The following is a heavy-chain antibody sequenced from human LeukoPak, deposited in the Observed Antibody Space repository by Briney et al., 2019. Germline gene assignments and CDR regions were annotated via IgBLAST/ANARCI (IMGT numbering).Heavy chain of an antibody. D-gene: IGHD5-12*01. V-gene: IGHV5-51*01. CDR2: IHPSDSET. CDR3: ARRGYSGYSPLDS. J-gene: IGHJ4*02. Sequence: GIIHPSDSETQYGPSFQGQVTISADNSISTAYLQWSRLKASDTAMYYYARRGYSGYSPLDSWGQGTLVTVSS.